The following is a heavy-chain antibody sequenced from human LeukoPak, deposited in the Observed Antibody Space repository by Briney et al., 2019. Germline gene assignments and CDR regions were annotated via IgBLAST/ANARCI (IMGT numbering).Heavy chain of an antibody. CDR1: GFTFSSYA. J-gene: IGHJ4*02. CDR3: AKVDDYNWNDVGYFDY. V-gene: IGHV3-23*01. Sequence: GGSLRLSCAASGFTFSSYAMSWVRQAPGKGLEWGSAISGSGGSTYYADSVKGRFTISRDNSKNTLYLQMNSLRAEDTAVYYCAKVDDYNWNDVGYFDYWGQGTLVTVSS. CDR2: ISGSGGST. D-gene: IGHD1-1*01.